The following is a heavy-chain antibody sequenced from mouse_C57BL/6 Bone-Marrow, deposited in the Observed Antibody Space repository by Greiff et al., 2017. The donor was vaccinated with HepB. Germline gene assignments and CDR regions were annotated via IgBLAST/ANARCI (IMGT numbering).Heavy chain of an antibody. D-gene: IGHD3-1*01. CDR2: IHPSDSDT. CDR1: GYTFTSYW. Sequence: QVQLQQPGAELVKPGASVKVSCKASGYTFTSYWMHWVKQRPGQGLELIGRIHPSDSDTNYNQKFKGKATLTVDKSSSTAYMQLSSLTSEDSAVYYCAIRGAYDYYAMDYWGQGTSVTVSS. J-gene: IGHJ4*01. V-gene: IGHV1-74*01. CDR3: AIRGAYDYYAMDY.